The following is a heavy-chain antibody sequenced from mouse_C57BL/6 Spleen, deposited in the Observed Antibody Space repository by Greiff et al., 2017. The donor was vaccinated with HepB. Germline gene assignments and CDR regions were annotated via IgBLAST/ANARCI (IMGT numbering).Heavy chain of an antibody. CDR1: GYSFTGYY. Sequence: EVQLQQSGPELVKPGASVKISCKASGYSFTGYYMNWVKQSPEKSLEWIGEINPSTGGTTYNQKFKAKATLTVDKSSSTAYMQLKSLTSEDSAVYYCARSPYSKRAYYAMDDWGQGTSVTVSS. D-gene: IGHD2-5*01. J-gene: IGHJ4*01. CDR2: INPSTGGT. V-gene: IGHV1-42*01. CDR3: ARSPYSKRAYYAMDD.